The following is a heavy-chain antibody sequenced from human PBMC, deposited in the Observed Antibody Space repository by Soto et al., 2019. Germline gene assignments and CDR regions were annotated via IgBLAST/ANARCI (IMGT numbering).Heavy chain of an antibody. CDR1: GFTFSSYA. V-gene: IGHV3-30-3*01. CDR3: AREGGYSGYGRPYYYYVMAP. CDR2: ISYDGSNK. D-gene: IGHD5-12*01. J-gene: IGHJ5*02. Sequence: GGSLRLSCAASGFTFSSYAMHWVRQAPGKGLEWVAVISYDGSNKYYADSVKGRFTISRDNSKNTLYLQMNSLRAEDTAVYYSAREGGYSGYGRPYYYYVMAPWGQGTLVTVSS.